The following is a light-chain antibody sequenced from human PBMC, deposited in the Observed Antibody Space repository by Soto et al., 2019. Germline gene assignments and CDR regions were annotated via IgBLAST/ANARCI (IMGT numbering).Light chain of an antibody. CDR3: SSYAGSSNV. V-gene: IGLV2-8*01. J-gene: IGLJ1*01. CDR2: EVN. Sequence: QSVLTQPPSASGCPGQSVAISCTGTSSDVGGYNYVSWYQQHPGEAPKLMIYEVNKRPSGVPDRFSGSKSGNTASLTVSGLQAEDEADYYCSSYAGSSNVFGTGTKVTVL. CDR1: SSDVGGYNY.